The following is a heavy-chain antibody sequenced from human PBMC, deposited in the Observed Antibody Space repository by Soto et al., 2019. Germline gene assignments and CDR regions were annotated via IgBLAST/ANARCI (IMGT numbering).Heavy chain of an antibody. D-gene: IGHD5-18*01. CDR3: ARDLERKRGYSYGYYYYYGMDV. Sequence: ASVKVSCKASGYTFSSYAISWVRQAPGQGLEWMGGIIPIFGTANYAQKFQGRVTITADESTSTAYMELSSLRSEDTAVYYCARDLERKRGYSYGYYYYYGMDVWGQGTAVTVSS. V-gene: IGHV1-69*13. J-gene: IGHJ6*02. CDR1: GYTFSSYA. CDR2: IIPIFGTA.